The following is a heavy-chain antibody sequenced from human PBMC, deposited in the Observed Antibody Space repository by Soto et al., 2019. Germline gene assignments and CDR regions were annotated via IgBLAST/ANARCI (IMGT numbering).Heavy chain of an antibody. D-gene: IGHD3-22*01. CDR2: ISYDGSNK. CDR3: ARGPIDSSGYYSDY. CDR1: GFTFSSYA. V-gene: IGHV3-30-3*01. J-gene: IGHJ4*02. Sequence: SLRLSCAASGFTFSSYAMHWVRQAPGKGLEWVAVISYDGSNKYYADSVKGRFTISRDNSKNTLYLQMNSLRAEDTAVYYCARGPIDSSGYYSDYWGQGTLVTVSS.